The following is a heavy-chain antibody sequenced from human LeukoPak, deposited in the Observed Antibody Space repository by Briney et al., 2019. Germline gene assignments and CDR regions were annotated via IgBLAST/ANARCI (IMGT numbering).Heavy chain of an antibody. J-gene: IGHJ3*02. V-gene: IGHV3-48*02. Sequence: GGSLRLSCAASGFTFNSYSMNWVRQAPGNGLEWVSYISSSSTMSYADSVKGRFTISRDNAKNSLYLQMNSLRDEDTAVYYCARILSGSGSYSAFDIWGQGTMVTVSS. CDR2: ISSSSTM. CDR3: ARILSGSGSYSAFDI. D-gene: IGHD1-26*01. CDR1: GFTFNSYS.